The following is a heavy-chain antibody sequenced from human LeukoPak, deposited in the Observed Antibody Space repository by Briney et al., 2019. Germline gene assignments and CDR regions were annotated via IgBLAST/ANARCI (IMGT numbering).Heavy chain of an antibody. CDR2: INHSGST. V-gene: IGHV4-34*01. CDR1: GGSFSGYY. CDR3: ARGVRYYGSGSYYKHPDYFDY. D-gene: IGHD3-10*01. Sequence: SETLSLTCAVYGGSFSGYYWSWIRQPPGKGLEWIGEINHSGSTNYNPSLKSRVTISVDTSKNQFSLKLSSVTAADTAVYYCARGVRYYGSGSYYKHPDYFDYWGQGTLVTVSS. J-gene: IGHJ4*02.